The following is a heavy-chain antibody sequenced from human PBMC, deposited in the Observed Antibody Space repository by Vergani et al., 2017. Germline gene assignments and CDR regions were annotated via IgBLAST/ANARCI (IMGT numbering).Heavy chain of an antibody. Sequence: QVQLVQSGAEVKKPGSSVKVSCKASGGTFSSYTISWVRQAPGQGREWMGRIIAILGIANYAQKFQGRVTITADKSTSTAYMELSSLRSEDTAVYYCARSGVVVPAARGGWFDPWGQGTLVTVSS. J-gene: IGHJ5*02. V-gene: IGHV1-69*02. CDR3: ARSGVVVPAARGGWFDP. D-gene: IGHD2-2*01. CDR1: GGTFSSYT. CDR2: IIAILGIA.